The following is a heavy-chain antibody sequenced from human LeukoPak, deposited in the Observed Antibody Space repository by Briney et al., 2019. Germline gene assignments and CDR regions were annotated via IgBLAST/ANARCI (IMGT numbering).Heavy chain of an antibody. V-gene: IGHV1-46*01. CDR1: GYTFTSYY. CDR2: INPSGGST. D-gene: IGHD3-10*02. J-gene: IGHJ3*02. Sequence: ASVKVSCKASGYTFTSYYMHWVRQAPGQGLEWMGIINPSGGSTSYAQKFQGRVTMTRDTSISTAYMELSRLRSDDTAVYYCARVVQSLRAFDIWGQGTMVTVSS. CDR3: ARVVQSLRAFDI.